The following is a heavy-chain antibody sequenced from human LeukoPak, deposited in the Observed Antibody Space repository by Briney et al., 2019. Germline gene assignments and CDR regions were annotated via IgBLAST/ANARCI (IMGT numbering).Heavy chain of an antibody. D-gene: IGHD3-10*01. V-gene: IGHV3-23*01. Sequence: GGSLRLSCAASGFTFSSYAMSWVRQAPGKGLEWVSAISGSGGSTYYADSVKGRFTISRDNSKNTLYLQTNSLRAEDTAVYYCAKGSFMVRFYGMDVWGQGTTVTVSS. CDR2: ISGSGGST. CDR3: AKGSFMVRFYGMDV. CDR1: GFTFSSYA. J-gene: IGHJ6*02.